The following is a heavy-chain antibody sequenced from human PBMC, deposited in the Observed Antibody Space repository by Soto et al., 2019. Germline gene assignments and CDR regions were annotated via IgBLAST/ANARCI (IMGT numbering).Heavy chain of an antibody. CDR3: ARERTSGSLVPPLFDY. V-gene: IGHV6-1*01. J-gene: IGHJ4*02. CDR2: TYYRSKWYN. CDR1: GDSVSSNSAA. Sequence: KQSPTLSLTCAISGDSVSSNSAAWNWIRQSPSRGLEWLGRTYYRSKWYNDYAVSVKSRITINPDTSKNQFSLQLNSVTPEDTAVYYCARERTSGSLVPPLFDYWGQGTLVTVSS. D-gene: IGHD1-26*01.